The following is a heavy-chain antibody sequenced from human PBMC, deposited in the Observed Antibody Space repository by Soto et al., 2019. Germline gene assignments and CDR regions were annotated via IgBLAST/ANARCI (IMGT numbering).Heavy chain of an antibody. V-gene: IGHV3-23*01. Sequence: EVQLLESGGGLVQPGGSLRLSCAASGFTFHNYAMSWVRQAPGKGLEWVSVISGSGGSTYYADYVKGRFTISRDNSKNTLYLQMNSLRAEDTAVYYCAKDRFYASGSYTVFDYWGQGTLVTVSS. CDR2: ISGSGGST. D-gene: IGHD3-10*01. J-gene: IGHJ4*02. CDR3: AKDRFYASGSYTVFDY. CDR1: GFTFHNYA.